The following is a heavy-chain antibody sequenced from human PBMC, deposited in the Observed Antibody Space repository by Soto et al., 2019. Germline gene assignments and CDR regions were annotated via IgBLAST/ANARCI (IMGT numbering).Heavy chain of an antibody. V-gene: IGHV1-18*01. CDR3: AKGHPLGALSYNDLLTGLDY. Sequence: ASVKVSCKASGYTFTSYGISWVRQAPGQGLEWMGWISAYNGNTNYAQKLQGRVTMTTDTSTSTAYMELRSLRSDDTAVYYCAKGHPLGALSYNDLLTGLDYWGQGTLVTVSS. CDR2: ISAYNGNT. D-gene: IGHD3-9*01. CDR1: GYTFTSYG. J-gene: IGHJ4*02.